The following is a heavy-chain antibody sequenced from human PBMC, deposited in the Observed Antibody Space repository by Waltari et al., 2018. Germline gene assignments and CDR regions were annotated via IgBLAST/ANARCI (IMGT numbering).Heavy chain of an antibody. CDR1: GFTFSNHI. CDR3: AREGGTSGYSGYFDT. V-gene: IGHV3-30-3*01. Sequence: PLVESGGGVVQPGRSLRLSCAPPGFTFSNHIIHWVRRAPGKGLEWVAAISYDGFSKYYADSVKGRFTIAGDTSKTTVNLQMNSLNTEDTAVYYCAREGGTSGYSGYFDTWGQGTLVTVSS. D-gene: IGHD2-2*01. J-gene: IGHJ4*02. CDR2: ISYDGFSK.